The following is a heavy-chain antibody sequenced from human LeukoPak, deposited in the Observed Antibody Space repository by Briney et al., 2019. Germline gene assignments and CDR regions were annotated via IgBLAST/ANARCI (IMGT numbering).Heavy chain of an antibody. J-gene: IGHJ3*02. V-gene: IGHV3-74*01. CDR2: ISSDGSRV. D-gene: IGHD3-16*01. CDR1: GFTFSDYW. CDR3: AKVGGSPAFDI. Sequence: GGSLRLSCAASGFTFSDYWMHWVRQAPGKGLVWVSRISSDGSRVTYADSVKGRFTISRDNSKNTLYLQMNSLRAEDTAVYYCAKVGGSPAFDIWGQGTMVTVSS.